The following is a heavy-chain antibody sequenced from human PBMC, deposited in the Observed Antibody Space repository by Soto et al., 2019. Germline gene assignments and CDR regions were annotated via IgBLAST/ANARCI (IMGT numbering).Heavy chain of an antibody. CDR2: IYYSGTT. D-gene: IGHD3-3*01. Sequence: SETLSLTCTVSGGSISSGGYYWSWIRQHPGKGLEWIGYIYYSGTTYYNPSLKSRVTISVDTSKNQFSLKLSSVTAADTAVYYCARDITIFGVARRGAFDIWGQGTMVTVSS. CDR3: ARDITIFGVARRGAFDI. J-gene: IGHJ3*02. V-gene: IGHV4-31*03. CDR1: GGSISSGGYY.